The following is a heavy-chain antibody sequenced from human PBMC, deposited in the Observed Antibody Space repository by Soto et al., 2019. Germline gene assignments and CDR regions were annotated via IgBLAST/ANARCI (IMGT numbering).Heavy chain of an antibody. V-gene: IGHV1-69*01. J-gene: IGHJ5*02. CDR3: AREEQTTVTLGNWFDP. CDR2: IIPIFGTA. D-gene: IGHD4-17*01. Sequence: QVQLVQSGAEVKKPGSSVKVSCKASGGTFSSYAISWVRQAPGQGLEWMGGIIPIFGTANYAQKFQGRVTITADESTSTADKELSSLRSEDTAVYYCAREEQTTVTLGNWFDPWGQGTLVTVSS. CDR1: GGTFSSYA.